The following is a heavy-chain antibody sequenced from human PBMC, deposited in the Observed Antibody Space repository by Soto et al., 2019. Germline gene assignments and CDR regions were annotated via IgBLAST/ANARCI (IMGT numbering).Heavy chain of an antibody. CDR2: MSYDGTKK. Sequence: GGSLRLSCAASGFTPSTYGMHGVRQAPGKGLEWVAAMSYDGTKKYYADSVKGRFTISRDNSKNPLYLQMNSLRAADTAVYYRARDIQWLGHYYYYGMDVGGQGTTVTVSS. CDR1: GFTPSTYG. D-gene: IGHD6-19*01. V-gene: IGHV3-30*03. J-gene: IGHJ6*02. CDR3: ARDIQWLGHYYYYGMDV.